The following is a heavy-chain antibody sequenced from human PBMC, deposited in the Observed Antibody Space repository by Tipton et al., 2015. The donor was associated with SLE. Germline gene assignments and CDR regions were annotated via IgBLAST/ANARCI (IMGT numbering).Heavy chain of an antibody. Sequence: QLVQSGPEVKKPGASVRISCKTSGYTFTSSSMNWVRQAPGQGLEWMGWININTGNPTYAQGFTGRFAFSLDTSVSTAYLQISSLKAEDTAVYYCARSKGVFDYWSQGTLVTVSS. D-gene: IGHD4-11*01. J-gene: IGHJ4*02. CDR3: ARSKGVFDY. CDR2: ININTGNP. V-gene: IGHV7-4-1*02. CDR1: GYTFTSSS.